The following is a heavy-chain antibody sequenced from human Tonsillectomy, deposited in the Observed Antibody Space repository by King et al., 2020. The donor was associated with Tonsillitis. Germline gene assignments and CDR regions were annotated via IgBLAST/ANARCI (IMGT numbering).Heavy chain of an antibody. V-gene: IGHV3-49*03. CDR1: GFTFGDYA. D-gene: IGHD3-3*01. Sequence: VQLVQSGGGLVQPGRSLRLSCTASGFTFGDYAMSWFRQAPGKGLEWVGFIRSKAYGGTTEYAASVKGRFTISRDDSKSIAYLQMNSLKTEDTAVSYCTRLYDFWSGYPRYWFDPWGQGTLVTVSS. CDR3: TRLYDFWSGYPRYWFDP. CDR2: IRSKAYGGTT. J-gene: IGHJ5*02.